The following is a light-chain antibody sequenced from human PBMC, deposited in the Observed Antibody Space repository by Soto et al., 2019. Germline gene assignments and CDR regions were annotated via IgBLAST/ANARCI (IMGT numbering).Light chain of an antibody. CDR1: QSVSNNY. CDR2: GAS. Sequence: EIVLTQSPGTLSLSPRERATLSCRASQSVSNNYLAWYQHRPGQAPRLLIYGASTRAPGIPDRFRGSGSGTAFTLTISRLEPEDFAVYYCQQYAASPRTFGQGTQVEV. V-gene: IGKV3-20*01. J-gene: IGKJ1*01. CDR3: QQYAASPRT.